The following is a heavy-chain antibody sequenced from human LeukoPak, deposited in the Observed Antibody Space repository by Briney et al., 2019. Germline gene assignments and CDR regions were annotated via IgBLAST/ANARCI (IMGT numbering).Heavy chain of an antibody. V-gene: IGHV3-43*02. D-gene: IGHD5-18*01. Sequence: GGSLRLSCAASGFTFDDYAMHWVRQAPGKGLEWVSLINGDGYSTYYADSVKCRFTISRDNSKNFLYLQMNSLRTEDTAFYYCARDAQGFSYGSAFDVWDQGTMVTVSS. CDR3: ARDAQGFSYGSAFDV. CDR1: GFTFDDYA. CDR2: INGDGYST. J-gene: IGHJ3*01.